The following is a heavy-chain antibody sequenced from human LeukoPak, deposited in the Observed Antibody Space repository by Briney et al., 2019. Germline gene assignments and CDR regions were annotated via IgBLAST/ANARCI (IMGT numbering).Heavy chain of an antibody. D-gene: IGHD4-17*01. CDR2: ISSSSSYI. J-gene: IGHJ5*02. Sequence: GGSLRLSCAASGFTFSSYSMNWVRQAPGKGLEWVSSISSSSSYIYHADSVKGRFTISRDNAKNSLYLQMNSLRAEDTAVYYCARGMTTVTTWFDPWGQGTLVTVSS. CDR1: GFTFSSYS. V-gene: IGHV3-21*01. CDR3: ARGMTTVTTWFDP.